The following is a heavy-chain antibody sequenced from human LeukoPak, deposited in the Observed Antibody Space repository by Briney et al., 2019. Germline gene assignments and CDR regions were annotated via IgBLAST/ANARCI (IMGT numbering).Heavy chain of an antibody. D-gene: IGHD6-13*01. V-gene: IGHV3-74*01. CDR2: INSDGSSA. J-gene: IGHJ4*02. Sequence: GGSLRLSCAASGFTFSSYWMHWVRQAPGKGLVWVSRINSDGSSASYADSVKGRFTISRDNAKNTLYLQMNSLRAEDTAVYYCAKTYSSSWYPLGYWGQGTLVTVSS. CDR1: GFTFSSYW. CDR3: AKTYSSSWYPLGY.